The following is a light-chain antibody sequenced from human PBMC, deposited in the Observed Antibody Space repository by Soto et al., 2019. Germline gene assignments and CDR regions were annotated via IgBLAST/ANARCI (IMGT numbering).Light chain of an antibody. V-gene: IGKV3-20*01. J-gene: IGKJ1*01. Sequence: EIVLTQSPDTLSLSPGERATLSCSASEIITSGYLAWYQQTPGQAPRLLIYGASFRATGVPDRFSGSGSGTDFTLSISGLEPEDFAAYYCQQSYSTPGTFGRGTKVDTK. CDR2: GAS. CDR1: EIITSGY. CDR3: QQSYSTPGT.